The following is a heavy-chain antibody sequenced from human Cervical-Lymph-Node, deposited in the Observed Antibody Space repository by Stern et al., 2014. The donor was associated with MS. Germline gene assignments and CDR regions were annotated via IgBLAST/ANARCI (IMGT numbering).Heavy chain of an antibody. D-gene: IGHD4-11*01. V-gene: IGHV4-61*02. Sequence: QVQLQESGPGLVKPSQTLSLTCTVSGGSISSGSYYWSWIRQPAGKGLEWMGRIYTSGRTNYKPSLKSRVTLSVDPTKNQFSHKRSSETAADTAVYYCAREGYSNYYYGMDVWGQGTTVTVSS. CDR2: IYTSGRT. J-gene: IGHJ6*02. CDR1: GGSISSGSYY. CDR3: AREGYSNYYYGMDV.